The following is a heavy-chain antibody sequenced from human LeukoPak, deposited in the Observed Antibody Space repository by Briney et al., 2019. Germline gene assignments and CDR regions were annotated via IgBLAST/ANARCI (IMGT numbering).Heavy chain of an antibody. Sequence: QPGGSLRLSCAASGFTFSSYWMHWVRQAPGKGLVWVSRINSDGSSTSYADSVKGRFTISRDNAKNTLYLQMNSLRAEDTAVYYCARDPRRSPCSSTSCHYYYMDVWGKGTTVTVSS. CDR3: ARDPRRSPCSSTSCHYYYMDV. D-gene: IGHD2-2*01. V-gene: IGHV3-74*01. CDR2: INSDGSST. J-gene: IGHJ6*03. CDR1: GFTFSSYW.